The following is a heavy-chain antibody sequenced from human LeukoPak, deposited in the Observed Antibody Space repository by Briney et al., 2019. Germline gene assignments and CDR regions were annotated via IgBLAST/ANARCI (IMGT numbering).Heavy chain of an antibody. CDR2: TNPNSGNT. Sequence: GASVKVSCKASGYTFTSYDINWVRQATGQGLEWMGWTNPNSGNTGYAQKFQGRVTITRNTSISTAYMELSSLRSEDTAVYYCATHYDFWSDYGYWGQGTLVTVSS. J-gene: IGHJ4*02. CDR3: ATHYDFWSDYGY. CDR1: GYTFTSYD. D-gene: IGHD3-3*01. V-gene: IGHV1-8*03.